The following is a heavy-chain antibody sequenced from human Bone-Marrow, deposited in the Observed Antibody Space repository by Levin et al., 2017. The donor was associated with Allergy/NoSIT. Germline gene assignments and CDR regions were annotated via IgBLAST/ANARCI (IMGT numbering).Heavy chain of an antibody. V-gene: IGHV3-30*18. Sequence: GGSLRLSCTASGFTFSGHGMHWVRQAPGKGLEWLAMTSSDGSQKYYAYSIKGRFTISRDNSKNTLYLQMSGLKREDTAVFYCAKGGRQRGTFELWGRGTLVTVSS. CDR1: GFTFSGHG. CDR3: AKGGRQRGTFEL. J-gene: IGHJ3*01. CDR2: TSSDGSQK. D-gene: IGHD6-25*01.